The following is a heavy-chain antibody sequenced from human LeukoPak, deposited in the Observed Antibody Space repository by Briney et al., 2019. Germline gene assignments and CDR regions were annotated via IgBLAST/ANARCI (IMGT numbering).Heavy chain of an antibody. CDR2: INSGGST. Sequence: TGGSLRLSCAASGFTVSSNYMSWVRQAPGKGLEWVSVINSGGSTYYADSVKGRFTISRDNSKNTLYLQMNSLRAEDTAVYYCAGGDYYDSSGYRDWGQGTLVTVSS. D-gene: IGHD3-22*01. CDR3: AGGDYYDSSGYRD. J-gene: IGHJ4*02. CDR1: GFTVSSNY. V-gene: IGHV3-66*01.